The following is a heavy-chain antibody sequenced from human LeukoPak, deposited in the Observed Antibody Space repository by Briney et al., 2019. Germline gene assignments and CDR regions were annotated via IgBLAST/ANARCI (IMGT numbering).Heavy chain of an antibody. CDR3: ARIGSSGWYTGYYYGMDV. J-gene: IGHJ6*02. CDR2: INHSGST. Sequence: PSETLSLTFAVYGGSFSGYYWSWIRQPPGKGLEWIGEINHSGSTNYNPSLKSRVTISVDTSKNQFSLKLSSVTAADTAVYYCARIGSSGWYTGYYYGMDVWGQGTTVTVSS. V-gene: IGHV4-34*01. CDR1: GGSFSGYY. D-gene: IGHD6-19*01.